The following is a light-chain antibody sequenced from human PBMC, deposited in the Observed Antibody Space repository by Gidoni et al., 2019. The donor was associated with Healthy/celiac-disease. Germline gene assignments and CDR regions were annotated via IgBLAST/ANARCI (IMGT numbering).Light chain of an antibody. CDR1: SSDVGGFNY. CDR3: SSYTSSSTLEGVV. V-gene: IGLV2-14*01. CDR2: DVS. J-gene: IGLJ2*01. Sequence: QSALTQPASVSGSPGQSITISCTGTSSDVGGFNYVSCYQQPPGNAPKLMIYDVSNRPSGVSNRFSGSKSGNTASLTISGLQAEDEADYYCSSYTSSSTLEGVVFGGGTKLTVL.